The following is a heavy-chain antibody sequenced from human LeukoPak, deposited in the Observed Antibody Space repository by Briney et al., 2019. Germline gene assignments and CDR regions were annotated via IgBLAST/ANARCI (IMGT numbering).Heavy chain of an antibody. V-gene: IGHV4-61*01. Sequence: SETLSLTCTVSGVSVSSGSYYWSWIRQPPGKGLEWIGYIYYSGSTNYNPSLKSRVTISVDTSKNQFSLRLTSVTAADTALFFCARGYDIDVWGQGTTVTVSS. CDR2: IYYSGST. J-gene: IGHJ6*02. CDR3: ARGYDIDV. CDR1: GVSVSSGSYY.